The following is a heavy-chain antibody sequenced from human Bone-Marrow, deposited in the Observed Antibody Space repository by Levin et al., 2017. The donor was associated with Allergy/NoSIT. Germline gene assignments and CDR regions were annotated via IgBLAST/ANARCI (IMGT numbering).Heavy chain of an antibody. CDR1: GGSISSYY. CDR2: IFYSGNT. V-gene: IGHV4-59*08. D-gene: IGHD3-22*01. Sequence: SETLSLTCTVSGGSISSYYWSWIRQPPGKGLEWIGYIFYSGNTNYSPSLKSRVTMSVDTSKNQFSLKLSSVTAADTAVYYCARLGEFYDSSGYYPGRFDPWGQGTLVTVSS. CDR3: ARLGEFYDSSGYYPGRFDP. J-gene: IGHJ5*02.